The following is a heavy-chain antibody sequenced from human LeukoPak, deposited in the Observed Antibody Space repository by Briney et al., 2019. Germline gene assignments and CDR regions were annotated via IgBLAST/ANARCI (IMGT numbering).Heavy chain of an antibody. CDR1: GFTFSSYS. J-gene: IGHJ4*02. D-gene: IGHD6-13*01. CDR3: ARRVYSSSSFDY. Sequence: KSGGFLRLSCAASGFTFSSYSMNWVRQAPGKGLEWVSSISSSSSYIYYADSVKGRFTISRDNAKNSLYLQMNSLRAEDTAVYFCARRVYSSSSFDYWGQGSLVTVSS. CDR2: ISSSSSYI. V-gene: IGHV3-21*01.